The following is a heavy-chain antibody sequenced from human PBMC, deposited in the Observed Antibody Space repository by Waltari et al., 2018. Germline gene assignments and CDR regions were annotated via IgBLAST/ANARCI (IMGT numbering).Heavy chain of an antibody. J-gene: IGHJ3*02. Sequence: QVQLQESGPGLVKPSETLSLTCTVSGGSISSHYWSWIRQPPGKGLEWLGYIYYSGSTNYNPALNSRVTISVDTSNNQFSLKLSSVTAADTAVYYCARAFKDYYGSGSYYTDAFDIWGQGTMVTVSS. V-gene: IGHV4-59*11. CDR1: GGSISSHY. D-gene: IGHD3-10*01. CDR2: IYYSGST. CDR3: ARAFKDYYGSGSYYTDAFDI.